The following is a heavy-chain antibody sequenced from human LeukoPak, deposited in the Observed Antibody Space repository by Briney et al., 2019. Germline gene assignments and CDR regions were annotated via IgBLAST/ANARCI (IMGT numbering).Heavy chain of an antibody. Sequence: GGSLRLSCAASGFTFSSYWMHWVRQTPEKGLVWVSHVSPDGRTTTYADSVKGRFTIFRDNAKSTLYLQMNGLRAEDTAVYYCGRDQLLGGHGTLVTVSS. CDR3: GRDQLL. CDR2: VSPDGRTT. CDR1: GFTFSSYW. V-gene: IGHV3-74*01. J-gene: IGHJ4*01. D-gene: IGHD1-1*01.